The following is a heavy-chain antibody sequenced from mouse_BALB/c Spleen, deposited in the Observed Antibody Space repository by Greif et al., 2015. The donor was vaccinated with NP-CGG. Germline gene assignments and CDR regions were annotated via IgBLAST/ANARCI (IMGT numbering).Heavy chain of an antibody. J-gene: IGHJ4*01. Sequence: EVKLMESGAELVKPGASVKLSCTASGFNIKDTYMHWVKQRPEQGLEWIGRIDPANGNTKYDPKFQGKATITADTSSNTAYLPLSSLTSEDTAVYYGASHLTTVVAYYYTMGYWGQGTSVTVSS. CDR3: ASHLTTVVAYYYTMGY. V-gene: IGHV14-3*02. CDR2: IDPANGNT. D-gene: IGHD1-1*01. CDR1: GFNIKDTY.